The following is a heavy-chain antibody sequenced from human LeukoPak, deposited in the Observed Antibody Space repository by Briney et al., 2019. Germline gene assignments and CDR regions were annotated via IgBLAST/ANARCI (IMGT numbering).Heavy chain of an antibody. CDR3: ARAGDYVWGSYRPFDY. D-gene: IGHD3-16*02. CDR1: GGSISSDY. Sequence: PSETLSLTCTVSGGSISSDYWSWIRQPPGKGLEWIGYIYYSGSTNYNPSLKSRVTISVDTSKNQFSLKLSSVTAADTAVYYCARAGDYVWGSYRPFDYWGQGTLVTVSS. CDR2: IYYSGST. J-gene: IGHJ4*02. V-gene: IGHV4-59*01.